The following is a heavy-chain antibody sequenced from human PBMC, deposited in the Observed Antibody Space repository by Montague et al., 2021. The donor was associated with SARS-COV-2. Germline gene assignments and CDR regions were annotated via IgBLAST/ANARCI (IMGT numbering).Heavy chain of an antibody. CDR3: GVTSVYFSPVDV. V-gene: IGHV4-4*02. Sequence: SETLSLTCAVSGGSISSREWWSWVRQPPGKGLEWIGKIHQRESGRTNYNPSLKSRVTISIDQSKNYCSLNLTSMTAADTAVSYCGVTSVYFSPVDVWGQGTTVIAS. D-gene: IGHD3-3*01. J-gene: IGHJ6*02. CDR1: GGSISSREW. CDR2: IHQRESGRT.